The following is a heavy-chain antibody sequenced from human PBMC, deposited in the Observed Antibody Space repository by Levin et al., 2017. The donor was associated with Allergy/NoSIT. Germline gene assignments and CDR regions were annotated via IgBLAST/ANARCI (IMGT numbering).Heavy chain of an antibody. J-gene: IGHJ6*02. CDR3: ARFSGEKKKDEEIRYYDYGMDV. V-gene: IGHV1-69*06. Sequence: SVKVSCKASGGTFSSYAISWVRQAPGQGLEWMGGIIPIFGTANYAQKFQGRVTITADKSTSTAYMELSSLRSEDTAVYYCARFSGEKKKDEEIRYYDYGMDVWGQGTTVTVSS. CDR1: GGTFSSYA. D-gene: IGHD3-10*01. CDR2: IIPIFGTA.